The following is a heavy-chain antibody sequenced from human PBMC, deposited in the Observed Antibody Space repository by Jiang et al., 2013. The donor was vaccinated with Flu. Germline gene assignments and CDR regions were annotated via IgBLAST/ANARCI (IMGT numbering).Heavy chain of an antibody. J-gene: IGHJ6*03. V-gene: IGHV4-31*02. D-gene: IGHD2-8*01. CDR3: ARGNDGDYQYYIDA. Sequence: PGQGLECVGYIYYTGRTYYNPSLKSRLSISQEMSENQFSLSLISVTAADTAVYYCARGNDGDYQYYIDAWGQGITVTVSS. CDR2: IYYTGRT.